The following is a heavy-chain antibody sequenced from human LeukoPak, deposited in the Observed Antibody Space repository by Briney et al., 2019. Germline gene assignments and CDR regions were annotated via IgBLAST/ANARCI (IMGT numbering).Heavy chain of an antibody. CDR2: IYHSGST. CDR3: VRMLYANTVDHHFEY. J-gene: IGHJ4*02. Sequence: SETLSLTCTVSGYSISSGYYWGWIRQPPGKGLEWIGRIYHSGSTHYNPSLKSRVTISVDTSKNQFSLKLSSVTAADTAVYYCVRMLYANTVDHHFEYWGQGTLVTVSS. D-gene: IGHD2-8*01. CDR1: GYSISSGYY. V-gene: IGHV4-38-2*02.